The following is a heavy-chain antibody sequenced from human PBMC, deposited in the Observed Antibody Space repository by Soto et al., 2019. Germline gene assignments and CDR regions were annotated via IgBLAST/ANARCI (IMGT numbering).Heavy chain of an antibody. CDR2: TYYRSKWYN. Sequence: SQTLSLTCAXSGDSVSSNSAAWNWIRQSPSRGLEWLGRTYYRSKWYNDYAVSVKSRITINPDTSKNQFSLQLNSVTPEDTAVYYCARGKLNCSSTSCYFYYYYGMDVWGQGTTVTVSS. V-gene: IGHV6-1*01. CDR3: ARGKLNCSSTSCYFYYYYGMDV. D-gene: IGHD2-2*01. J-gene: IGHJ6*02. CDR1: GDSVSSNSAA.